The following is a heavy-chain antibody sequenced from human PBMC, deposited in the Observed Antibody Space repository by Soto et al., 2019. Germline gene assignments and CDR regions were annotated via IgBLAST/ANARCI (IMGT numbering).Heavy chain of an antibody. Sequence: QVQLVQSGAEVKKPGASVTVSCKASGYTFSDYYLHWVRQAPGQGPGWMGWINPKSGDAKYAQKLRGRVTVTRDTSVRTAFMELNRLKSDDTAVYYCARESGGATATLDYYYFYMDVWGKGTTVTVSS. V-gene: IGHV1-2*02. CDR2: INPKSGDA. J-gene: IGHJ6*03. CDR1: GYTFSDYY. D-gene: IGHD5-12*01. CDR3: ARESGGATATLDYYYFYMDV.